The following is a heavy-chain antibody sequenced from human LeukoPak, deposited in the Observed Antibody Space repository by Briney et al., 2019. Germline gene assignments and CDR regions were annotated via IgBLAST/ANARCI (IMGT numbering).Heavy chain of an antibody. CDR1: GASIRNYY. D-gene: IGHD6-13*01. Sequence: SETLSLTCTVSGASIRNYYWSWIRQSPGKGLEWIGYIYYSGSTNYSLSLESRVAMSVDTSKNQFSLRLSSVTAADTAIYYCARRYSSSWYVGFFDPWGQGTLVTVSS. CDR3: ARRYSSSWYVGFFDP. J-gene: IGHJ5*02. CDR2: IYYSGST. V-gene: IGHV4-59*08.